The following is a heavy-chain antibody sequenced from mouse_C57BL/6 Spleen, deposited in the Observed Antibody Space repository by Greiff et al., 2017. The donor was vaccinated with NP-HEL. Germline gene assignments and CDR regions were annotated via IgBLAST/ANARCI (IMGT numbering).Heavy chain of an antibody. CDR2: INPNNGGT. V-gene: IGHV1-18*01. CDR3: ARRRSITTVENWYFDG. D-gene: IGHD1-1*01. J-gene: IGHJ1*03. Sequence: VQLQQSGPELVKPGASVKIPCKASGYTFTDYNMDWVKQSHGKSLEWIGDINPNNGGTIYNQKFKGKATLTVDKSSSTAYMELRSLTSEDTAVYYCARRRSITTVENWYFDGWGTGTTVTVSS. CDR1: GYTFTDYN.